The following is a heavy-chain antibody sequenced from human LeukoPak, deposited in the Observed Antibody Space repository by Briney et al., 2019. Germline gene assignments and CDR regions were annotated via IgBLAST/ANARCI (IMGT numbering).Heavy chain of an antibody. CDR3: AKEHLRNGDYFDY. Sequence: GRSLRLARAAAAFTFSTSGMQSGRQAPGKWLELGAFIRYDGSNKYYADSVKGRFTISRDNSKNTLYLQMNSLRAEDTAVYYCAKEHLRNGDYFDYWGQGTLVTVSS. CDR1: AFTFSTSG. D-gene: IGHD1-1*01. CDR2: IRYDGSNK. V-gene: IGHV3-30*02. J-gene: IGHJ4*02.